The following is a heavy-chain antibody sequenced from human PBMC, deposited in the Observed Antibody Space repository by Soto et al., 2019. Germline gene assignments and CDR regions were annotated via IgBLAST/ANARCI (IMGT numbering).Heavy chain of an antibody. D-gene: IGHD1-7*01. Sequence: QVQLQESGPGLVKPSQTLSLTCTVSGDSISSGGYYWSWIRQHPGKGLEWIGYIYDSGGAYYSPSLRGRVVISVDRSENQVSLRLASVTAADTAVYYCSRVKGGTTRRAFDSWGQGTLVTVSS. CDR2: IYDSGGA. CDR1: GDSISSGGYY. J-gene: IGHJ4*02. V-gene: IGHV4-31*03. CDR3: SRVKGGTTRRAFDS.